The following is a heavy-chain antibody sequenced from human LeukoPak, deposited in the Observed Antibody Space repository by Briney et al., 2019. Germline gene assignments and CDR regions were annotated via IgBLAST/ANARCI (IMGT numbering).Heavy chain of an antibody. J-gene: IGHJ5*02. Sequence: SQTLSLTCAVSGGSISSGGYSWSWIRQPPGKGLEWIGYIYHSGSTYYNPSLKSRVTISVDRSKNQFTLKLTSVTAADTAVYYCATRTKLGDLNWFDPWGQGTLVTVSS. CDR3: ATRTKLGDLNWFDP. D-gene: IGHD7-27*01. CDR1: GGSISSGGYS. V-gene: IGHV4-30-2*01. CDR2: IYHSGST.